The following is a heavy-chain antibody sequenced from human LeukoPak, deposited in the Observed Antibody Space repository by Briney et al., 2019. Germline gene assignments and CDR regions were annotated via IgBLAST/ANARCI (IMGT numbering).Heavy chain of an antibody. CDR2: IYYSGST. D-gene: IGHD4-17*01. J-gene: IGHJ2*01. Sequence: SETLSLTCTVSGGSISSGDYYWSWIRQPPGKGLEWIGYIYYSGSTYYNPSLKSRVTISVDTSKNQFSLKLSSVTAADTAVYYCARELYGDTGDWYFDLWGRGTLVTVSS. V-gene: IGHV4-30-4*01. CDR3: ARELYGDTGDWYFDL. CDR1: GGSISSGDYY.